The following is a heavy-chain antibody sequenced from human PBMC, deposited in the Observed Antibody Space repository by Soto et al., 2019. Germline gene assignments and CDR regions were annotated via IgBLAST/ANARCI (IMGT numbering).Heavy chain of an antibody. Sequence: SETLSLTCTVSGGSISSYYWSWIRQPPGKGLEWIGYIYYSGSTNYNPSLKSRVTISVDTSKNQFSLKLSSVTAADTAVCYCARGSVVPDRWFDYWGQGTLVTVSS. V-gene: IGHV4-59*01. CDR3: ARGSVVPDRWFDY. CDR1: GGSISSYY. J-gene: IGHJ4*02. D-gene: IGHD2-2*01. CDR2: IYYSGST.